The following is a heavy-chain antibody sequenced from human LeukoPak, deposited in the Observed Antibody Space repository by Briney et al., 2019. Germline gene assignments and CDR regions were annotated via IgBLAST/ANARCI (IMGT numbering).Heavy chain of an antibody. D-gene: IGHD6-19*01. J-gene: IGHJ4*02. V-gene: IGHV4-34*01. CDR1: GGSFSGYY. CDR2: INHSGST. Sequence: SETLSLTCAVYGGSFSGYYWSWIRQPPGKGLEWIGEINHSGSTNYNPSLKSRVTISVDTSKNQFSLKLSSVTAADTAVYYCARRDSSGWHGVDYWGQGTPVTVSS. CDR3: ARRDSSGWHGVDY.